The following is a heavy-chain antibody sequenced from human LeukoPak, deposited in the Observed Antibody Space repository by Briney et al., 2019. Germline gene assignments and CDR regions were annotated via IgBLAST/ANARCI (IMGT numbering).Heavy chain of an antibody. V-gene: IGHV5-51*01. J-gene: IGHJ6*02. CDR3: ARFPTFYYGMDV. CDR2: IYPGDSDT. Sequence: GESLKISCKGSRYSFTAYWIGWVRQMPGKGLEWMGVIYPGDSDTRYSPSFPGQVTISADKSISTASLQWSSLKASDTAMYYCARFPTFYYGMDVWGQGTTVAVSS. CDR1: RYSFTAYW. D-gene: IGHD2/OR15-2a*01.